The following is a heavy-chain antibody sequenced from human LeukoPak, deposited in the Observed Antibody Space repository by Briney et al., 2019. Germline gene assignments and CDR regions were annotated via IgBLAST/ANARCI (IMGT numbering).Heavy chain of an antibody. CDR1: GGTFISYA. CDR3: AREVVEMATIRYWYFDY. Sequence: GSSVKVSCKASGGTFISYAISWVRQAPGQGLEWMGRIIPILGIANYAQRFQGRVTITADKSTSTAYMELSSLRSEDTAVYYCAREVVEMATIRYWYFDYWGQGTLVTVSS. CDR2: IIPILGIA. V-gene: IGHV1-69*04. D-gene: IGHD5-24*01. J-gene: IGHJ4*02.